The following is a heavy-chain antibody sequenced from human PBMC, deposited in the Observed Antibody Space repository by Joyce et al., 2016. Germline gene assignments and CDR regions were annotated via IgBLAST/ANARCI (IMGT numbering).Heavy chain of an antibody. J-gene: IGHJ6*02. CDR3: ARGGIVYDYSMDL. CDR1: GFTFSTSS. D-gene: IGHD3-22*01. CDR2: ISSDSTDI. V-gene: IGHV3-21*02. Sequence: EVQLVESGGGLVKPGGSLRISGAACGFTFSTSSMSWFRRAPGKGLEWVSDISSDSTDIFYADSVKGRFTVSRDNAKNSLYLQMNSLRAEDTAVFFCARGGIVYDYSMDLWGQGTTVTVSS.